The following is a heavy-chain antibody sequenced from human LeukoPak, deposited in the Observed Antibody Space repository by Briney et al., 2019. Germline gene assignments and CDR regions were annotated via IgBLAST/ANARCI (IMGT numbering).Heavy chain of an antibody. CDR3: TTDLVN. D-gene: IGHD3-10*01. CDR2: IKRKSDGETV. Sequence: GGSLRLSCAGSGFTFSEAWMSWIRHTPGKGLEWLARIKRKSDGETVDYIKPVKGRFSISRDDSKNMLYLQMNSLKTEDTAVYYCTTDLVNWGQGTLVTVYS. CDR1: GFTFSEAW. J-gene: IGHJ4*02. V-gene: IGHV3-15*01.